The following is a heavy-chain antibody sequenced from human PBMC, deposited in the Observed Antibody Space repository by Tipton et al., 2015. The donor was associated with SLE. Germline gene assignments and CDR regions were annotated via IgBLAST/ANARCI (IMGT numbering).Heavy chain of an antibody. D-gene: IGHD6-19*01. J-gene: IGHJ4*02. Sequence: TLSLTCSVYGDSLSGQYWSWIRQPPGKGLEWIGEVFRGGTAHYENPSLKSRVTISIDTSNNQFSLRLTSVTAADTAVYYCARRSTGLSIAVAGTIDYWGQGTLVTVSS. V-gene: IGHV4-34*12. CDR3: ARRSTGLSIAVAGTIDY. CDR2: VFRGGTA. CDR1: GDSLSGQY.